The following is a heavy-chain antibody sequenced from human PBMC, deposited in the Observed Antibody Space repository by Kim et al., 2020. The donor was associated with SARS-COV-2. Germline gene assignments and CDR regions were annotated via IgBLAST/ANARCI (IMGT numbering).Heavy chain of an antibody. V-gene: IGHV5-10-1*01. Sequence: GESLKISCKGSGYSFTSYWISWVRQMPGKGLEWMGRIDPSDSYTNYSPSFQGHVTISADKSISTAYLQWSSLKASDTAMYYCARRGSGLPIGYYGMDVWGQGTTVTVSS. CDR1: GYSFTSYW. J-gene: IGHJ6*02. CDR3: ARRGSGLPIGYYGMDV. D-gene: IGHD3-10*01. CDR2: IDPSDSYT.